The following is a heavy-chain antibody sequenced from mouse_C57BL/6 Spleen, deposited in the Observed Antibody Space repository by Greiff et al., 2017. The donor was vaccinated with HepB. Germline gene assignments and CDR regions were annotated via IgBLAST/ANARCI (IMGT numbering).Heavy chain of an antibody. CDR1: GYTFTDYY. Sequence: EVQVVESGPVLVKPGASVKMSCKASGYTFTDYYMNWVKQSHGKSLEWIGVINPYNGGTSYNQKFKGKATLTVDKSSSTAYMELNSLTSEDSAVYYCAREYYGSSSYWYFDVWGTGTTVTVSS. CDR3: AREYYGSSSYWYFDV. J-gene: IGHJ1*03. D-gene: IGHD1-1*01. V-gene: IGHV1-19*01. CDR2: INPYNGGT.